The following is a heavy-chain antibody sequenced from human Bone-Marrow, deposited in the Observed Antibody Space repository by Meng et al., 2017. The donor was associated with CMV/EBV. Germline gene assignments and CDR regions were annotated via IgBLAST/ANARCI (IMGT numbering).Heavy chain of an antibody. CDR1: GFTFGSNW. D-gene: IGHD1-26*01. V-gene: IGHV3-7*01. Sequence: GGSLRLSCVGSGFTFGSNWMSWVRQSPGKGPEWVASMNHDGSAKYYVDSVKGRFIISRDDARNSLSLQMTSLRAEDTAVYYCAREDGKWELSFDYWGQGTRVTVSS. J-gene: IGHJ4*02. CDR2: MNHDGSAK. CDR3: AREDGKWELSFDY.